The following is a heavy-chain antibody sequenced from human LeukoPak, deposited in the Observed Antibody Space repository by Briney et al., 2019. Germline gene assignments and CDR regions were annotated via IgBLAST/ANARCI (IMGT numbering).Heavy chain of an antibody. J-gene: IGHJ4*02. CDR2: INPSGSGT. CDR3: AVSPTWYLDY. CDR1: GYTFTSYY. V-gene: IGHV1-46*01. Sequence: GASVKVSCKAIGYTFTSYYIHYVRQAPGQGLEWMGTINPSGSGTSYAQKFQGRVTMTKDMSTSTVYMELSSLRSEDTAVYYCAVSPTWYLDYWGQGTPVTVSS.